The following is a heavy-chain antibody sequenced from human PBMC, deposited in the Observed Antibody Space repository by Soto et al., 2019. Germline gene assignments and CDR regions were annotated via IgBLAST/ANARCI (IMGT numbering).Heavy chain of an antibody. D-gene: IGHD4-17*01. CDR2: IWHDGSNK. CDR3: ARDGYGDYGVDY. V-gene: IGHV3-33*01. J-gene: IGHJ4*02. CDR1: GFTFSSYG. Sequence: QVQLVESGGGVVQPGRSLRLSCAASGFTFSSYGMHWVRQAPGKGLEWVAVIWHDGSNKDYADSVKGRFTISRDNSKNTVYLQMHSLRGEDTAVYYCARDGYGDYGVDYWGQGTLVTVST.